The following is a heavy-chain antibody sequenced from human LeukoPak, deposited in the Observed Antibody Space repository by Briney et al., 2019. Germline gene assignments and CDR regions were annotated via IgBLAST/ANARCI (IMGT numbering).Heavy chain of an antibody. D-gene: IGHD5-12*01. Sequence: GESLKISCKASGYDFNNYWVGWVRQMPGKGLEWMGIINPDDSKTTYSPSFHGQVTILADRSITTAYLQWRNLKASDTAIYYCARAYRGYTNILFDFWAQGTLVTVSS. CDR1: GYDFNNYW. V-gene: IGHV5-51*01. J-gene: IGHJ4*02. CDR2: INPDDSKT. CDR3: ARAYRGYTNILFDF.